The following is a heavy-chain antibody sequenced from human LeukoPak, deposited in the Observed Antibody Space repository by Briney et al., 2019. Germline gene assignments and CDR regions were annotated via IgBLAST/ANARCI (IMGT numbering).Heavy chain of an antibody. CDR3: AKGSSITMIVIEKKYYFDY. Sequence: GGSLRLSCAAPGFTFSSYSMNWVRQAPGKGLEWVSYISSSSSTIYYADSVKGRLTISRDNAKNSLYLQMNSLRAEDTAVYYCAKGSSITMIVIEKKYYFDYWGQGTLVTVSS. CDR1: GFTFSSYS. CDR2: ISSSSSTI. J-gene: IGHJ4*02. D-gene: IGHD3-22*01. V-gene: IGHV3-48*01.